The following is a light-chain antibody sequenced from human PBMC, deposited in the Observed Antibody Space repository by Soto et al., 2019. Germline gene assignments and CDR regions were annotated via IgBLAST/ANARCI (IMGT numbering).Light chain of an antibody. CDR3: QQSYSTPPYT. J-gene: IGKJ2*01. CDR1: QRVSPY. Sequence: DIQMTQSPSSLSASVGDRVTITCRASQRVSPYLNWYQQKPGRVPKLLIYATSNLQSGVPSRFSGSGSGTDFTLTISSLQPEDFAIYYCQQSYSTPPYTFGQGTKLEIK. CDR2: ATS. V-gene: IGKV1-39*01.